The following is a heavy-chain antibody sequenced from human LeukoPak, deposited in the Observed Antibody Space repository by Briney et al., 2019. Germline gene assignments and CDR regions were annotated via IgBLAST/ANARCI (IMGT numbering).Heavy chain of an antibody. Sequence: SSETLSLTCTVSGGSISSSSYYWGWIRQPPGKGLEWIGEINHSGSTNYNPSLKSRVTISVDTSKNQFSLKLSSVTAADTAVYYCARDRHYDFWSGNGYYFDYWGQGTLVTVSS. V-gene: IGHV4-39*07. CDR3: ARDRHYDFWSGNGYYFDY. J-gene: IGHJ4*02. CDR2: INHSGST. CDR1: GGSISSSSYY. D-gene: IGHD3-3*01.